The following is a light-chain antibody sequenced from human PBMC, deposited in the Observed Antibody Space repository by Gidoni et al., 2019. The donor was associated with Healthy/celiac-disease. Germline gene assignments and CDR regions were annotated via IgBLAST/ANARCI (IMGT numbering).Light chain of an antibody. CDR3: QTWGTGIHV. J-gene: IGLJ1*01. Sequence: QLVLTQSPSASASLGASVKLTCTLSSGHSSYAIAWHQQQPEKDPRYLMKLNSDGSHSKVDVIPDRFSGSSSGAERYLTISSLQSEDEADYYCQTWGTGIHVFGTGTKVTVL. V-gene: IGLV4-69*01. CDR1: SGHSSYA. CDR2: LNSDGSH.